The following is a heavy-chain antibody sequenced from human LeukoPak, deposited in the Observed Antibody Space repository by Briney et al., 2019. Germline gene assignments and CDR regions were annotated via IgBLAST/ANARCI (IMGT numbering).Heavy chain of an antibody. J-gene: IGHJ4*02. Sequence: PGGSLRLSCAASGFTFSSYAMSWVRQAPGKGLEWVSAISGSGGSTYYADSVKGRFTISRDNSKNTLYLQMNSLRAEDTAVYYCAKVGYSGYDPPYYFDYWGQGTLVTVSS. V-gene: IGHV3-23*01. CDR2: ISGSGGST. CDR1: GFTFSSYA. D-gene: IGHD5-12*01. CDR3: AKVGYSGYDPPYYFDY.